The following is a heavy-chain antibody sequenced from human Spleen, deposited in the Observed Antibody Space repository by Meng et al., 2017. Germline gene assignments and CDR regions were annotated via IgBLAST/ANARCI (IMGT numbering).Heavy chain of an antibody. J-gene: IGHJ5*02. Sequence: QVHLVQSGAEVRRPGSSVKVSCKASGGSFNTDTITWVRQPPGQGLEWMGIINPSGGSTSYAQKFQGRVTMTRDTSTSTVYMELSSLRSEDTAVYYCARDNRLSFLERYNWFDPWGQGTLVTVSS. CDR1: GGSFNTDT. V-gene: IGHV1-46*02. CDR2: INPSGGST. CDR3: ARDNRLSFLERYNWFDP. D-gene: IGHD3-3*02.